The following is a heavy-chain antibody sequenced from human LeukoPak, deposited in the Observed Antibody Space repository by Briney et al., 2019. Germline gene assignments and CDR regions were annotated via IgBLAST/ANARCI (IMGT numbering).Heavy chain of an antibody. V-gene: IGHV4-59*01. CDR3: ARAKIDYVWGSYRYRGFDY. CDR1: GGSISSYY. J-gene: IGHJ4*02. D-gene: IGHD3-16*02. Sequence: SETLSLTCTVSGGSISSYYWSWIRQPPGKGLEWIGYIYYSGSTNYNPSLKSRVTISVDTSENQFSLKLSSVTAADTAVYYCARAKIDYVWGSYRYRGFDYWGQGTLVTVSS. CDR2: IYYSGST.